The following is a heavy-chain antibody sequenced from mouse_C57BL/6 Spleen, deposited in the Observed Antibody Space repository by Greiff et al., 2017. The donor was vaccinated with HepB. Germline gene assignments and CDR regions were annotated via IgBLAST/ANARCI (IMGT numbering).Heavy chain of an antibody. CDR3: ARRRIYYYGSSYYFDY. CDR1: GYTFTSYW. Sequence: QVQLQQPGAELVKPGASVKLSCKASGYTFTSYWMQWVKQRPGQGLEWIGEIDPSDSYTNYNQKFKGKATLTAYTSSSTAYMQLSSLTSEDSAVYYCARRRIYYYGSSYYFDYWGQGTTLTVSS. J-gene: IGHJ2*01. D-gene: IGHD1-1*01. V-gene: IGHV1-50*01. CDR2: IDPSDSYT.